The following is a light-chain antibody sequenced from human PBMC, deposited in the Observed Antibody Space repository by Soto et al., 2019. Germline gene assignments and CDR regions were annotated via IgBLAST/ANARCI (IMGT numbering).Light chain of an antibody. Sequence: QSALTQPASVSGSPGQSITISCTGTSSDVGGYEYVSWYQQHPGKAPKLMIYEVSNRPSRVSHRFSGSKSGNTASLTISGLQAEDEADYYCSSYTAANTYVFGTGTKVTVL. CDR1: SSDVGGYEY. J-gene: IGLJ1*01. CDR3: SSYTAANTYV. CDR2: EVS. V-gene: IGLV2-14*01.